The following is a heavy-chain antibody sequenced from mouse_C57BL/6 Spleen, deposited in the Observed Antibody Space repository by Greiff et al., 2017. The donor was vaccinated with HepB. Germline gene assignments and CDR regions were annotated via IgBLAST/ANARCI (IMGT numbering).Heavy chain of an antibody. CDR3: ARKPPKDLGLDFDY. Sequence: QVQLQQPGAELVRPGSSVKLSCKASGYTFTSYWMHWVKQRPIQGLEWIGNIDPSDSETHYNQKFKDKATLTVDKSSSTAYMQLSSLTSEDSAVYYCARKPPKDLGLDFDYWGQGTTLTVSS. CDR2: IDPSDSET. V-gene: IGHV1-52*01. J-gene: IGHJ2*01. D-gene: IGHD3-3*01. CDR1: GYTFTSYW.